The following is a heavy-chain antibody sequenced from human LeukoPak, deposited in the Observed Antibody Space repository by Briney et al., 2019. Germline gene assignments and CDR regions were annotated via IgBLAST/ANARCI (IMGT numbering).Heavy chain of an antibody. CDR2: ISSSGSTI. V-gene: IGHV3-48*03. Sequence: GGSLRLSCAASGFTFSSYEMNWVRQAPGKGLEWVSYISSSGSTIYYADSVKGRFTISRDNAKNSLYLQMNSLRDEDTAVYYCARIRFSSSGMDVWGQGTTVTVSS. CDR1: GFTFSSYE. CDR3: ARIRFSSSGMDV. D-gene: IGHD6-6*01. J-gene: IGHJ6*02.